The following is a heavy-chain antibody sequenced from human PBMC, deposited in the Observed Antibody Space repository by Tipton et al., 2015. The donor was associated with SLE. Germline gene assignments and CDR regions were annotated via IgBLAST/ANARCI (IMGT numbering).Heavy chain of an antibody. CDR1: GFTFSSYW. D-gene: IGHD1-20*01. CDR2: INSDGSST. V-gene: IGHV3-74*01. CDR3: AREGYKWNDKVDY. J-gene: IGHJ4*02. Sequence: GSLRLSCAASGFTFSSYWMHWVRQAPGKGLVWVSLINSDGSSTSYADSVKGRFTISRDNAKNTLYLQMNSLRAEDTAVYYCAREGYKWNDKVDYWGQGTLVTVSS.